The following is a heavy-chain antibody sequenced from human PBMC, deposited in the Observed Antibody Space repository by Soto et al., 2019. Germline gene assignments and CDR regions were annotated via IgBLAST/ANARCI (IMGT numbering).Heavy chain of an antibody. Sequence: PGGSLRLSCAASGFTFSSYGMHWVRQAPGKGLEWVAVIWYDGSNKYYADSVKGRFTISRDNSKNTLYLQMNSLRAEDTAVYYCARDPDIVVVPAAICCAYYGMDVWGQGTTVTVSS. J-gene: IGHJ6*02. V-gene: IGHV3-33*01. CDR3: ARDPDIVVVPAAICCAYYGMDV. CDR2: IWYDGSNK. CDR1: GFTFSSYG. D-gene: IGHD2-2*01.